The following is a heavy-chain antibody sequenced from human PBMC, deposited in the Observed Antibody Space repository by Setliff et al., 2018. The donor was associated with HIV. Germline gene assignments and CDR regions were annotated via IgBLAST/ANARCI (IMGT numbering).Heavy chain of an antibody. CDR3: ARGQGPFDY. Sequence: ASVKVSCKTSGYIFTHYYTHWVRQAPGQGLEWMGRISPNYGGTHYPQKFQGRVTLTSDTSISTAYMELSGLTSDDTAVYYCARGQGPFDYWGQGTLVTVSS. CDR1: GYIFTHYY. CDR2: ISPNYGGT. V-gene: IGHV1-2*06. J-gene: IGHJ4*02.